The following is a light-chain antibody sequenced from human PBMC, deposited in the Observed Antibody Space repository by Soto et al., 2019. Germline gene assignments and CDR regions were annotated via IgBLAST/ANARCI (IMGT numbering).Light chain of an antibody. CDR1: SSDVGGYDY. Sequence: QSALTQPPSASGSPGQSVTISCTGTSSDVGGYDYVSWYQQHPGTAPKLMVYAVNKRPSGVPDRFSGSKSGNTASLTVSGLQAEDEADYYCSSYAGSNTFVFGTGTKVTVL. J-gene: IGLJ1*01. V-gene: IGLV2-8*01. CDR3: SSYAGSNTFV. CDR2: AVN.